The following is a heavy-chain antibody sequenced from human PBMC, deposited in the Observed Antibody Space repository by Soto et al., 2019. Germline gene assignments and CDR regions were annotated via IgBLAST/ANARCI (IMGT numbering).Heavy chain of an antibody. CDR1: GFSFSSYG. V-gene: IGHV3-33*06. CDR2: IWYDGSNE. Sequence: QVQLVESGGGVVQPGRSLRLSCAASGFSFSSYGIHWVRQAPGKGLEWVAVIWYDGSNEYYADSVKGRFSISRDNSKRKGKLQMKSLGAEGTAGDYWAKGRGGGAVVPDYWGQGTLVTVSS. J-gene: IGHJ4*02. D-gene: IGHD2-21*01. CDR3: AKGRGGGAVVPDY.